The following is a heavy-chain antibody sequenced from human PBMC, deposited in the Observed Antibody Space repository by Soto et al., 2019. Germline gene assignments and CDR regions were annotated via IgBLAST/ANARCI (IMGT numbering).Heavy chain of an antibody. CDR2: IYWDDDK. Sequence: SGPTLVNPTQTLTLTCTFSGFSLSMSGVGVGWIRQPPGKALEWLALIYWDDDKRYSPSLKSRLTITKDTSKNQVVLTMTNMDPVDTATYYCARGLRYCSSTNSPNCFAPWGQGTPVTVSS. CDR1: GFSLSMSGVG. V-gene: IGHV2-5*02. D-gene: IGHD2-2*01. CDR3: ARGLRYCSSTNSPNCFAP. J-gene: IGHJ5*02.